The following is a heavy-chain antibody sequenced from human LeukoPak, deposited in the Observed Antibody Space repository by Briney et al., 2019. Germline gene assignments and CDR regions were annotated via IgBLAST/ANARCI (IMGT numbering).Heavy chain of an antibody. J-gene: IGHJ4*02. V-gene: IGHV3-23*01. CDR2: ISGPAGSR. Sequence: PGGSLRLSCAASGFTFSSYAMSWVRQAPGKGLEWVSAISGPAGSRDYADSVKGRFTISRDNSKNTLFLQMNSLRAEDTAIYYCAKKVGLVSAPLYYLDFWGQGTLVTVSS. CDR1: GFTFSSYA. CDR3: AKKVGLVSAPLYYLDF. D-gene: IGHD2-2*01.